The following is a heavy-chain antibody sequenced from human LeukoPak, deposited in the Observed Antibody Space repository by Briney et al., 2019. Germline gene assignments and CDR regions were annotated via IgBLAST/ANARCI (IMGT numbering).Heavy chain of an antibody. V-gene: IGHV4-38-2*02. J-gene: IGHJ5*02. D-gene: IGHD1-26*01. CDR3: ARGGAWFDP. CDR2: IYHSGST. CDR1: GYSISSGYY. Sequence: SETLSLTCTVSGYSISSGYYWGWIRPPPGKGLEWIGSIYHSGSTDYNPSLKSRVTISVDTSKNQFSLKLSSVTAADTAVYYCARGGAWFDPGAREPWSPSPQ.